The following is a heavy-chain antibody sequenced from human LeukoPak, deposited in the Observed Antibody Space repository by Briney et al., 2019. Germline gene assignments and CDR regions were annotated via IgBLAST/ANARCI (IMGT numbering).Heavy chain of an antibody. CDR2: IKQDGSEK. Sequence: GGSLRLSCVASGFTFSSYWMSWVRQAPGKGLEWVANIKQDGSEKYYVDSVKGRFTISRDNAKNSLYLQMNSLRAEDTAVYYCARDRLRNDYWGQGTLVTVSS. D-gene: IGHD5-12*01. J-gene: IGHJ4*02. V-gene: IGHV3-7*01. CDR3: ARDRLRNDY. CDR1: GFTFSSYW.